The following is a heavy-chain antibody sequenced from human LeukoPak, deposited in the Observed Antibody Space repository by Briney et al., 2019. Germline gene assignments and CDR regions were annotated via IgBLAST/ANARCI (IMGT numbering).Heavy chain of an antibody. Sequence: ASVKVSCKASGYTFTSYYMHWVRQAPGEGLEWMGIISPSGGSTTYAQKFQGRVTMTRDMSTSTVYMDLSSLRSEDTAVYYCARVAAEVVGLPGAIGFGWLRRDYYYMDVWGKGTTVTVSS. CDR1: GYTFTSYY. CDR2: ISPSGGST. V-gene: IGHV1-46*01. CDR3: ARVAAEVVGLPGAIGFGWLRRDYYYMDV. D-gene: IGHD2-2*02. J-gene: IGHJ6*03.